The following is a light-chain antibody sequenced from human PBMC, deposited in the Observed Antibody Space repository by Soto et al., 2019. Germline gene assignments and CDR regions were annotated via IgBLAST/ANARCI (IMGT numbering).Light chain of an antibody. J-gene: IGLJ1*01. CDR1: SSDVGAYNY. V-gene: IGLV2-14*01. CDR2: DVN. CDR3: SSYTSATTYV. Sequence: QSVLTQPASVSGSPGQSITISCTGTSSDVGAYNYDSWYQQHPGKVPKLTIYDVNNRPSGVSNRFSGSKSGNTASLTISGLQTEDEADYYCSSYTSATTYVFGTGTKVTVL.